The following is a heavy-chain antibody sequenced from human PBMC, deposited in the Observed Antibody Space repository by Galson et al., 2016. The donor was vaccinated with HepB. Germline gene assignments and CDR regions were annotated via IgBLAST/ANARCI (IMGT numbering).Heavy chain of an antibody. CDR3: VKYLDWGNDFDS. CDR1: GFSFSNYG. Sequence: SLRLSCAASGFSFSNYGMNWVRQAPGKGLEWVSSIRGSGGSTYYADSVKGRFTISRDNSKDKVYLQMTSLRAEDTAVYYCVKYLDWGNDFDSWGQGTLVTVSS. CDR2: IRGSGGST. V-gene: IGHV3-23*01. J-gene: IGHJ4*02. D-gene: IGHD3-16*01.